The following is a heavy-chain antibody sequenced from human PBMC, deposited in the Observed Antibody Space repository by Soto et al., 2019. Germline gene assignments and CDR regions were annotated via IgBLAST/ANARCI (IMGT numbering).Heavy chain of an antibody. Sequence: QITLKESGPTLVKPTQTLTLTCTFSGFSLSTRGVGVGWIRQPPGKALEWLALIYWDDGKRYSPSLKSRLSITKDTSRHQVVLTMTNMDPVDTATYYCARRIAGREGGDYWGQGTLVTVSS. CDR2: IYWDDGK. CDR1: GFSLSTRGVG. CDR3: ARRIAGREGGDY. J-gene: IGHJ4*02. D-gene: IGHD6-6*01. V-gene: IGHV2-5*02.